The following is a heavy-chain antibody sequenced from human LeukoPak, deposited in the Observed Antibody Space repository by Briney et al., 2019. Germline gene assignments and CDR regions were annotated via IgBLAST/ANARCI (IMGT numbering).Heavy chain of an antibody. D-gene: IGHD2-15*01. CDR1: GFTFSNYG. Sequence: HTGGSLRLSCAASGFTFSNYGMSWVRQAPGKGLEWVSAISGSGGSTYYADSVKGRFTISRDNSKNTLYLQMNSLRAEDTAVYYCARGKWSTRHWGQGTLVTVSS. V-gene: IGHV3-23*01. J-gene: IGHJ4*02. CDR3: ARGKWSTRH. CDR2: ISGSGGST.